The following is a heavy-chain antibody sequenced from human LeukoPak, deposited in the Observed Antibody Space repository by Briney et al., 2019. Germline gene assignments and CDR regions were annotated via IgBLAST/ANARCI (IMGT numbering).Heavy chain of an antibody. CDR3: ARTPNYYDSSGYYY. CDR1: GGTFSSYA. Sequence: SVKVSCKASGGTFSSYAISWVRQAPGQGLELMGGIIPIFGTANYAQKFQGRVTITTDESTGPAYMELSSLRSEDTAVYYCARTPNYYDSSGYYYWGQGTLVTVSS. V-gene: IGHV1-69*05. D-gene: IGHD3-22*01. CDR2: IIPIFGTA. J-gene: IGHJ4*02.